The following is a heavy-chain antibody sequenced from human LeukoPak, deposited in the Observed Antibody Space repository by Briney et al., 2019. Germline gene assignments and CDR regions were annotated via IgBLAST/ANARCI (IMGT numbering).Heavy chain of an antibody. CDR3: ARTERASDWYKGYYYYYGMGV. J-gene: IGHJ6*02. D-gene: IGHD6-19*01. Sequence: GASVKVSCKASGYTFTGYYIHWVRQAPGQGLQWMRWINPNNGGTNYAQKFQGRVTMTRDTSISTVYMELSRLRSDDTAVYYCARTERASDWYKGYYYYYGMGVWGQGTMVTVSS. CDR2: INPNNGGT. CDR1: GYTFTGYY. V-gene: IGHV1-2*02.